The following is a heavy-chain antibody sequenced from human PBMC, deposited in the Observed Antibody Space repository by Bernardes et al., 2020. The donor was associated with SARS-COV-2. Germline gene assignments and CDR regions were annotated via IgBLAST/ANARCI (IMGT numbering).Heavy chain of an antibody. V-gene: IGHV4-34*01. Sequence: SETLSLICAVYGGSFSGYYWSWIRQPPGKGLEWIGEINHSGSTNYNPSLKSRVTISVDTSKNQFSLKLSSMTAADTAVYYCARGLTTLDIVVVVAFGSYWFDPWGQGTLVTVSS. CDR3: ARGLTTLDIVVVVAFGSYWFDP. CDR2: INHSGST. J-gene: IGHJ5*02. D-gene: IGHD2-15*01. CDR1: GGSFSGYY.